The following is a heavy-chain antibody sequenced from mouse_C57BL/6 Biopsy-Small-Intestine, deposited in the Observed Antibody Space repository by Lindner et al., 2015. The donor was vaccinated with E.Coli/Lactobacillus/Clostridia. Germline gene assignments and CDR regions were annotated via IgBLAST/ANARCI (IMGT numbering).Heavy chain of an antibody. CDR3: ARWGLNWHFFDY. J-gene: IGHJ2*01. CDR1: GYTFTNYD. Sequence: VQLQESGPELVQPGXSVKLSCKASGYTFTNYDINWAIQRPGQGLEWIGWIYPGNDNTKYNEKFKDKATLTVDTSSSTAYMELHNLTSEDSAVYFCARWGLNWHFFDYWGQGTTLTVSS. CDR2: IYPGNDNT. V-gene: IGHV1-85*01. D-gene: IGHD4-1*02.